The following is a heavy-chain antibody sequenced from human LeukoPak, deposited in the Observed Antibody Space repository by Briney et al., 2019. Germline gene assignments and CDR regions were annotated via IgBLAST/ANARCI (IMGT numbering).Heavy chain of an antibody. J-gene: IGHJ3*02. Sequence: ASVKVSCKASGYTFTSYYMHWVRQAPGQGLEWMGIINPSGGSTSYAQKFQGRVTMTRDMSTSTVYMELSSLRSEDTAVYYCARTFILSRYYYDSSDLMGDAFDIWGQGTMVTVSS. CDR2: INPSGGST. CDR1: GYTFTSYY. V-gene: IGHV1-46*01. D-gene: IGHD3-22*01. CDR3: ARTFILSRYYYDSSDLMGDAFDI.